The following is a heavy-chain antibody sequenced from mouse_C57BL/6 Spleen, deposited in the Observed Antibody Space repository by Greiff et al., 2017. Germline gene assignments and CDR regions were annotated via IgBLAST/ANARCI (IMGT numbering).Heavy chain of an antibody. V-gene: IGHV3-6*01. J-gene: IGHJ4*01. Sequence: EVKLMESGPGLVKPSQSLSLTCSVTGYSITSGYYWNWIRQFPGNKLEWMGYISYDGSNNYNPSLKNRISITRDTSKNQFFLKLNSVTTEDTATYYCAREGAYDGYPYAMDYWGQGTSVTVSS. CDR1: GYSITSGYY. CDR3: AREGAYDGYPYAMDY. CDR2: ISYDGSN. D-gene: IGHD2-3*01.